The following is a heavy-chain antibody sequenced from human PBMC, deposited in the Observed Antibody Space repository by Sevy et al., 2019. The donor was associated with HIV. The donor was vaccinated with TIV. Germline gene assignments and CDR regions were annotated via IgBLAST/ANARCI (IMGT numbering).Heavy chain of an antibody. V-gene: IGHV3-21*01. CDR1: GFTFSNYF. CDR3: ARGDYYGSLYYFDY. D-gene: IGHD3-10*01. CDR2: VSSGSSYI. Sequence: GGSLRLSCAASGFTFSNYFMNWVRQAPGKGLEWVSSVSSGSSYIFYADSLKDRFTISRDNAKNSLYLHMNSLRAENTAVYYCARGDYYGSLYYFDYWGPGPLVTVSS. J-gene: IGHJ4*02.